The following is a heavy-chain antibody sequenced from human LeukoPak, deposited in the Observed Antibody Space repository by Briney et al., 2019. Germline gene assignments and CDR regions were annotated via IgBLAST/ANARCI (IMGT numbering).Heavy chain of an antibody. Sequence: GGSLRLSCAASGFTFSSYGMHWVRQAPGKGLEWVAVISYDGSNKYYADSVKGRFTISRDNSKNTLYLQMNSLRAEDTAVYYCAKEMDTAMVTGWGQGTLVTVSS. V-gene: IGHV3-30*18. CDR1: GFTFSSYG. D-gene: IGHD5-18*01. J-gene: IGHJ4*02. CDR3: AKEMDTAMVTG. CDR2: ISYDGSNK.